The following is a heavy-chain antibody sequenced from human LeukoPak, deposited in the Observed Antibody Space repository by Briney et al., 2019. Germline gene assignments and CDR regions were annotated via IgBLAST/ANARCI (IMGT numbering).Heavy chain of an antibody. Sequence: ASVKVSCKASGYTFTSYAMHWVRQAPGQRLEWMGWINPNSGGTNYAQKFQGRVTMTRDTSISTAYMELSRLRSDDTAVYYCARDGGIVGAAYFDYWGQGTLVTVSS. J-gene: IGHJ4*02. D-gene: IGHD1-26*01. CDR2: INPNSGGT. CDR1: GYTFTSYA. CDR3: ARDGGIVGAAYFDY. V-gene: IGHV1-2*02.